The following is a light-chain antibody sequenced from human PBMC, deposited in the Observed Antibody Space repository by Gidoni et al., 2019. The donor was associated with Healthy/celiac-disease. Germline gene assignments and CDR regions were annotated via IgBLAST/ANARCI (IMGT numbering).Light chain of an antibody. CDR3: QVWDSSSDHVV. V-gene: IGLV3-21*04. J-gene: IGLJ2*01. CDR2: YDS. Sequence: SYVLTQPPAVSGAPGKTARITCGGNNIGSKSVHWYPQKPGQAPVLVIYYDSDRPSGIPERFSGSNSGNTATLTISRVEAGDEADYYCQVWDSSSDHVVFGGGTKLTVL. CDR1: NIGSKS.